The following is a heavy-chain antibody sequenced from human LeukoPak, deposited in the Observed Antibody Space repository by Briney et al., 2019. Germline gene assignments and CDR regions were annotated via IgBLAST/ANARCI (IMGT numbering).Heavy chain of an antibody. CDR2: IGPTGTDR. V-gene: IGHV3-21*01. Sequence: PGGSLRLSCAASGFTFSSCGFNWVRQAPGKGLEWVSSIGPTGTDRYYADSVRGRFTISRDNAKNSMYLQMDSLRDEDTAVYYCATESIGRHYDYWGQGTLLTVSS. J-gene: IGHJ4*02. CDR3: ATESIGRHYDY. CDR1: GFTFSSCG.